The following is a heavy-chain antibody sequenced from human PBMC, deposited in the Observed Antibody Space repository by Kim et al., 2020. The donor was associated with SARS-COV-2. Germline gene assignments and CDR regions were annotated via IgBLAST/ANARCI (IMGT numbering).Heavy chain of an antibody. Sequence: TYYAESVQGRFTISRDSAKNSLFLQMNSLRREDTAIYYCARASLSNSVDSWGQGTLVTVSP. J-gene: IGHJ5*01. CDR3: ARASLSNSVDS. D-gene: IGHD5-18*01. CDR2: T. V-gene: IGHV3-48*03.